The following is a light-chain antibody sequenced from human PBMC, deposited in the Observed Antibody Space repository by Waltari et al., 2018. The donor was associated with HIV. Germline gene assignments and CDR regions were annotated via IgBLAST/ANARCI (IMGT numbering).Light chain of an antibody. Sequence: QSVLTQPPSASGTPGQRVAISCSGSSSNIGRYFVYWYQQLPGTAPKLLIFSNFQRPSGVPDRFSGSKSGTSASLAICGLQSEDEADYYCAACAASLAGVVFGGGTTLTVL. CDR1: SSNIGRYF. V-gene: IGLV1-47*02. J-gene: IGLJ2*01. CDR2: SNF. CDR3: AACAASLAGVV.